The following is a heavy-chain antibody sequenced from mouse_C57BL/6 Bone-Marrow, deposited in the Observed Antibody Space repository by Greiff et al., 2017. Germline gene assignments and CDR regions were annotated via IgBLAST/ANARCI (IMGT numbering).Heavy chain of an antibody. CDR3: TAAAFYGSSPSYFDY. D-gene: IGHD1-1*01. V-gene: IGHV14-1*01. CDR1: GFNIKDYY. CDR2: IDPEDGDT. J-gene: IGHJ2*01. Sequence: VQLQQSGAELVRPGASVKLSCTASGFNIKDYYMHWVKQRPEQGLEWIGRIDPEDGDTEYAPKFQGKATMTADTSSNTAYLQLSSLTSEATAVYYCTAAAFYGSSPSYFDYWGQGTTLTVSS.